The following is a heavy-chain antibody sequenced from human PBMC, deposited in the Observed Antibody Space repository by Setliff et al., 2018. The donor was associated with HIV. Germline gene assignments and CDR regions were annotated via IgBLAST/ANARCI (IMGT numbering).Heavy chain of an antibody. CDR2: INTNTGNP. V-gene: IGHV7-4-1*02. J-gene: IGHJ6*03. CDR1: GYTLTSYA. Sequence: GASVTVSCKASGYTLTSYAMNWVRQAPGQGLEWMGWINTNTGNPTYAQGFTGRFVFSLDTSVSTAYLQISSLKAEDTAVYYCARMATVYYYYMDVWGKGTTVTVSS. CDR3: ARMATVYYYYMDV. D-gene: IGHD4-4*01.